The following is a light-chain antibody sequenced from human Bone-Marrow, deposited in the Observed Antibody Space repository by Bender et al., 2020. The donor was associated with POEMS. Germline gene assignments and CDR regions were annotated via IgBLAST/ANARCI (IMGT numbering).Light chain of an antibody. CDR1: SSDIGGYNF. J-gene: IGLJ1*01. CDR2: EVT. Sequence: QSALTQPPSASGSPGQSVTISCTGTSSDIGGYNFVSWYQQYPGQAPRLMIYEVTKRPSGVSNRFSASKSGNTASLTISGLQAEDEAEYYCCSYAGRYSYVFGTGTKVTVL. V-gene: IGLV2-8*01. CDR3: CSYAGRYSYV.